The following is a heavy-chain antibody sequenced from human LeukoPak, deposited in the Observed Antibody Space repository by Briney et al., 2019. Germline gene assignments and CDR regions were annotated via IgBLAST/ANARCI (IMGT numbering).Heavy chain of an antibody. CDR2: INPNSGGT. V-gene: IGHV1-2*02. D-gene: IGHD3-3*01. CDR1: GYTFTGYY. J-gene: IGHJ3*02. Sequence: ASVKVSCKASGYTFTGYYMHWVRQAPGQGLEWMGWINPNSGGTNYAQKFQGRVTMTRDTSISTAYMELSRLRSDDTAVYYCARVLEYYDFWSGLYDQDAFDIWGQGTMVIVSS. CDR3: ARVLEYYDFWSGLYDQDAFDI.